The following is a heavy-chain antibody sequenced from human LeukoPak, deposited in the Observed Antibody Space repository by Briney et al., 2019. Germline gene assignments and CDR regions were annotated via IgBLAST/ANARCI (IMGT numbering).Heavy chain of an antibody. CDR2: INSDGSWT. CDR1: GNYW. V-gene: IGHV3-74*01. CDR3: VSFYEAY. J-gene: IGHJ4*02. D-gene: IGHD2/OR15-2a*01. Sequence: PGGSLRLSYAASGNYWMHWVRQAPGKGLVWVSHINSDGSWTSYADPVKGRFTISKDNAKNTVYLQMNNLRAEDTAVYYCVSFYEAYWGRETLVTVSS.